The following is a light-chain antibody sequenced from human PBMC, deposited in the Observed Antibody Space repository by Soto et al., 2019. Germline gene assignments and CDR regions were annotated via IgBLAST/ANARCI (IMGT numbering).Light chain of an antibody. V-gene: IGKV3-20*01. Sequence: EIVLTQSPGTLSLSPGERATLSCRASQSVSSSYLAWYQQKPGQAPRLLIYGASSRATGIPDRFSGSGSGTDFTLTISRLEHEDCTVYYCQQYGISPFTFGPGTKVDV. CDR1: QSVSSSY. CDR3: QQYGISPFT. J-gene: IGKJ3*01. CDR2: GAS.